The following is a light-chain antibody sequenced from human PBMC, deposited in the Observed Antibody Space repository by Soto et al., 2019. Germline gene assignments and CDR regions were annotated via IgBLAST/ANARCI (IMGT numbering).Light chain of an antibody. CDR1: QDISNY. Sequence: DIQMTQSPSSLSASVGDRVTITCQASQDISNYLNWYQQKPGKAPKLLIYDASNLETGVPSRFSGSGSGTDFTFTISSLQPEDIATYYCQQYDNLPPFGGGTKVELK. CDR2: DAS. J-gene: IGKJ4*01. V-gene: IGKV1-33*01. CDR3: QQYDNLPP.